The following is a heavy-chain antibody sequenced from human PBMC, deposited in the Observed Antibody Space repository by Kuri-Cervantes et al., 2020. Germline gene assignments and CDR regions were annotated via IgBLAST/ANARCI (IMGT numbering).Heavy chain of an antibody. D-gene: IGHD1-26*01. CDR3: ATTTSYYYYYGMDV. Sequence: GGSLRLSCAASGFTFDDYAMHWVRQAPGKGLEWVSGISWNSGSIGYADSVKGRFTISRDNAKNTLYLQMNSLRAEDTAVYYCATTTSYYYYYGMDVWGQGTTVTVSS. CDR1: GFTFDDYA. CDR2: ISWNSGSI. J-gene: IGHJ6*02. V-gene: IGHV3-9*01.